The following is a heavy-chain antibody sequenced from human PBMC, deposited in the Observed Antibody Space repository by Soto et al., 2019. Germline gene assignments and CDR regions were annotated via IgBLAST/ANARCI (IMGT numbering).Heavy chain of an antibody. Sequence: SETLSLTCTVSGGSISSSSYYWGWIRQPPGKGLEWIGSIYYSGSTYYNPSLKSRVTISVDTSKNQFSLKLSSVTAADTAVYYCAIVSGCYYYGMDVWGQGTTFTVSS. V-gene: IGHV4-39*01. CDR1: GGSISSSSYY. CDR3: AIVSGCYYYGMDV. J-gene: IGHJ6*02. D-gene: IGHD1-26*01. CDR2: IYYSGST.